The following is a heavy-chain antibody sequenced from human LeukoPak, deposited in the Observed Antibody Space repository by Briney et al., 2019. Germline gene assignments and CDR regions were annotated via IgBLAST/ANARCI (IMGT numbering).Heavy chain of an antibody. J-gene: IGHJ3*02. D-gene: IGHD2-8*01. Sequence: SETLSLTCTVSGGSISSYYWSWIRQPAGKGLEWIGRICTSGSTNYNPSLKSRVTMSVDTSKNQFSLKLSSVTAADTAVYYCARDSHCANGVCEDAFDIWGQGTMVTVSS. V-gene: IGHV4-4*07. CDR3: ARDSHCANGVCEDAFDI. CDR2: ICTSGST. CDR1: GGSISSYY.